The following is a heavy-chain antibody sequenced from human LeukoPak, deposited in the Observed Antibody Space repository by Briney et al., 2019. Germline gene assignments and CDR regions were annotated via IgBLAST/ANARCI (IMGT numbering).Heavy chain of an antibody. CDR2: INPNSGGT. J-gene: IGHJ4*02. V-gene: IGHV1-2*02. CDR1: GYTLTGYY. D-gene: IGHD3-10*01. Sequence: ASVKVSCKASGYTLTGYYMHWVRQAPGQGLEWMGWINPNSGGTNYAQKFQGRVTMTRDTSISTAYMELSRLRSDDTAVYYCARGYGSGSYRGQIDYWGQGTLVTVSS. CDR3: ARGYGSGSYRGQIDY.